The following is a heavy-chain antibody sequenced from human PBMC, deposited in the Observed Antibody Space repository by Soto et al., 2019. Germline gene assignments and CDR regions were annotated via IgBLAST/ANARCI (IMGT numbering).Heavy chain of an antibody. Sequence: QLQLQESGPGLVKPSETLSLTCTVSGGSISSSSYYWGWIRQPPGKGLEWIGSIYYSGSTYYNPSLKSRVPISFDTSTNPCSLRLSSVTAADTAVYYCARHFGVVIPPFDYWGQGPLFTVSS. D-gene: IGHD3-3*01. CDR3: ARHFGVVIPPFDY. CDR1: GGSISSSSYY. V-gene: IGHV4-39*01. CDR2: IYYSGST. J-gene: IGHJ4*02.